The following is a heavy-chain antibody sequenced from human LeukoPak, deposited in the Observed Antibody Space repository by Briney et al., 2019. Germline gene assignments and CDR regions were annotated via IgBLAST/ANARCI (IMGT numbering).Heavy chain of an antibody. CDR3: ARVYTVITIDY. Sequence: PSETLSLTCAVSGGPISDCNYFWSWIRQPPGKGLEWIGYIYYSGSTYYNPSLKSRVTISVDTSKNQFSLKLSSVTAAYTAVYNCARVYTVITIDYWGQGTLVTVSS. J-gene: IGHJ4*02. V-gene: IGHV4-30-4*01. D-gene: IGHD3-16*01. CDR2: IYYSGST. CDR1: GGPISDCNYF.